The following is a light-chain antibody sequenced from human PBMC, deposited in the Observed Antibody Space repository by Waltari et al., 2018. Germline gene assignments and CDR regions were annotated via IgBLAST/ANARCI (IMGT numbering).Light chain of an antibody. Sequence: QSVLTQSHSVSATPGQRVTISCSGSSSNLGVNSVNWYQPVPGAAPRLLIYSNNRRPSGVPDRFSGSKSGTSASLAISGLQSEDEADYYCCSYAASTISWVFGGGTKLTVL. V-gene: IGLV1-44*01. CDR3: CSYAASTISWV. J-gene: IGLJ3*02. CDR1: SSNLGVNS. CDR2: SNN.